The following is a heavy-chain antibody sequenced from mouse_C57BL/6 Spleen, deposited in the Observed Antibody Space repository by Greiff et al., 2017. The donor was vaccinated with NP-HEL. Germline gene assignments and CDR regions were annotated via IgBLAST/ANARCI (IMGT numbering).Heavy chain of an antibody. CDR2: ISSGGDYI. CDR3: TRDSLYGNYAMDY. J-gene: IGHJ4*01. Sequence: EVHLVESGEGLVKPGGSLKLSCAASGFTFSSYAMSWVRQTPEKRLEWVAYISSGGDYIYYADTVKGRFTISRDNARNTLYLQMSSLKSEDTAMYYCTRDSLYGNYAMDYWGQGTSVTVSS. D-gene: IGHD2-1*01. V-gene: IGHV5-9-1*02. CDR1: GFTFSSYA.